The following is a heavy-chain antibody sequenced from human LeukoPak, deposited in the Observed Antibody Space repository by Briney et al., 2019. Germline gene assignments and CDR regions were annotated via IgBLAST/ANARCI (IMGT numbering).Heavy chain of an antibody. Sequence: GGSLRLACAASGFTFSSYGMHSVRQAPGMGLEWVAAISTDGINKNYAESLKGRFTISRDDSKKQLYLQLSSLRVEDMAVYHCAKVEYYDSSGYLDSSGHGNPVTASS. D-gene: IGHD3-22*01. J-gene: IGHJ5*01. V-gene: IGHV3-30*18. CDR3: AKVEYYDSSGYLDS. CDR1: GFTFSSYG. CDR2: ISTDGINK.